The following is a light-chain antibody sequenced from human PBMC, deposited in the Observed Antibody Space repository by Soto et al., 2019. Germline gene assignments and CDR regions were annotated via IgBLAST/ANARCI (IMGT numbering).Light chain of an antibody. CDR2: EGT. V-gene: IGLV2-23*01. J-gene: IGLJ3*02. CDR1: SSDIGRSNL. Sequence: QSVLTKPASVSGSPGQSITISCTGSSSDIGRSNLVSWYQQHPGKAPKLMIYEGTKRPSGVSDRFSGSKSGNTASLTISGLQDDDEADYHGCSFSHPDSLVFGGGTKLTVL. CDR3: CSFSHPDSLV.